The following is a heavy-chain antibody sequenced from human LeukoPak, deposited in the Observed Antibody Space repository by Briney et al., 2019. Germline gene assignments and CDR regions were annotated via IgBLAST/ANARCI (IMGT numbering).Heavy chain of an antibody. CDR2: VIPILGIA. Sequence: GSSVTVSCKASGCTFSSYAISWVRLAPGPGLEWMGRVIPILGIADYAQKFQGRVTITADKSTSTAYMELSSLRSEDTAVYYCARGSYGSGSYFLDWFDPWGQGTLVTVSS. J-gene: IGHJ5*02. D-gene: IGHD3-10*01. V-gene: IGHV1-69*04. CDR1: GCTFSSYA. CDR3: ARGSYGSGSYFLDWFDP.